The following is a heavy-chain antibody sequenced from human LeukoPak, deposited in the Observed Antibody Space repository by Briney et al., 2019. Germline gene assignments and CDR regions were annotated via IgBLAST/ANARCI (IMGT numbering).Heavy chain of an antibody. D-gene: IGHD3-10*01. CDR2: IYYSGST. Sequence: SETLSLTCTVSGGSISSYYWSWIRQPPGKGLEWIGYIYYSGSTNYNPSLKSRVTISVDTSKNQFSLKLSSVTAADTAVYYCARGGQVRGVVSYYYYYYMDVWGKGTTVTVSS. CDR1: GGSISSYY. J-gene: IGHJ6*03. V-gene: IGHV4-59*01. CDR3: ARGGQVRGVVSYYYYYYMDV.